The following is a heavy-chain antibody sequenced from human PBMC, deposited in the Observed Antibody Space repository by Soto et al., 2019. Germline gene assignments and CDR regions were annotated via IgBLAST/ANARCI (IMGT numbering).Heavy chain of an antibody. V-gene: IGHV3-7*01. CDR2: IKQDGSEK. J-gene: IGHJ5*02. D-gene: IGHD2-2*02. Sequence: LRLSCAASGFTFSSYWMSWVRQAPGKGLEWVANIKQDGSEKYYVDSVKGRFTISRDNAKNSLYLQMNSLRAEDTAVYYCARDRGDIVVVPAAILGFDPWGQGTLVTVSS. CDR1: GFTFSSYW. CDR3: ARDRGDIVVVPAAILGFDP.